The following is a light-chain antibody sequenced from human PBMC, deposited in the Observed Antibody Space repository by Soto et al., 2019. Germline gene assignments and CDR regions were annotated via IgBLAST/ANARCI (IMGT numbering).Light chain of an antibody. CDR2: GAS. J-gene: IGKJ4*01. CDR1: QSVSSTY. V-gene: IGKV3D-20*02. Sequence: EIVLTQSPGTLSLSPGERATLSCRASQSVSSTYLTWYQQKPGQAPRLLIYGASSRATGVPERFSASGSGTDFTLTISSLEPEDFTVYYCQQHSNWPLTFGGGTKVDIK. CDR3: QQHSNWPLT.